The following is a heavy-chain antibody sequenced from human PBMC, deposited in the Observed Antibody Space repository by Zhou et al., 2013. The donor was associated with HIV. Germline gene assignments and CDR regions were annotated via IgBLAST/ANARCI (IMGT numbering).Heavy chain of an antibody. J-gene: IGHJ4*02. D-gene: IGHD2-15*01. Sequence: QVQLVQSGAEVKKPGSSVKVSCKASGGTFSIYALSWVRQAPGQGLEWLGGTIPIFQTPKYAQNFEDRLTITRDDSSSISYMELSSLTSEDTATYYCVRIACSGGSCYSDYWGQGTLVTVSS. CDR3: VRIACSGGSCYSDY. CDR1: GGTFSIYA. CDR2: TIPIFQTP. V-gene: IGHV1-69*05.